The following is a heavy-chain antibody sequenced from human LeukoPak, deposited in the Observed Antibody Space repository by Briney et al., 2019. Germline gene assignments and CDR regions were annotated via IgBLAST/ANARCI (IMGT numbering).Heavy chain of an antibody. Sequence: PSETLSLTCTVSGGSISSSSYYWGWIRQPPGKGLEWIGSIYYSGSTYYNPSLKSRVTISVDTSKNQFSLKLSSVTAADTAVYYCARRTLGATSGLLNPWGQGTPVTVSS. D-gene: IGHD1-26*01. J-gene: IGHJ5*02. V-gene: IGHV4-39*01. CDR2: IYYSGST. CDR1: GGSISSSSYY. CDR3: ARRTLGATSGLLNP.